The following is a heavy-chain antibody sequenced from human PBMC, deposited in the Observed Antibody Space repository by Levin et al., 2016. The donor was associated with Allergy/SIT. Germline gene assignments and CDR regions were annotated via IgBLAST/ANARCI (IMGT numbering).Heavy chain of an antibody. CDR1: GFTFSSYA. CDR2: ISGSGGST. Sequence: GESLKISCAASGFTFSSYAMSWVRQAPGKGLEWVSGISGSGGSTYYADSVKGRFTISRDNSKSTLYLQMNSLRAEDTAVYYCAKDNSRTTFDAFDIWGQGTMVTVSS. D-gene: IGHD2/OR15-2a*01. J-gene: IGHJ3*02. CDR3: AKDNSRTTFDAFDI. V-gene: IGHV3-23*01.